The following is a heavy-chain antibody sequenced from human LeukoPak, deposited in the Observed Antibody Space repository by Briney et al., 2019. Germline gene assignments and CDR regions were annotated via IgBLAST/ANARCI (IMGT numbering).Heavy chain of an antibody. Sequence: SGTLTLTCSVSGGSISSYDLSWIRQSPGKGLEWVGYIYYSGGTNYNPSLKRRVTISVGTSKNQLSLMLSYGTAADTAVYYCARDPLNGSYDSSGYEDLGGYWGQGTLVTVPS. CDR3: ARDPLNGSYDSSGYEDLGGY. CDR2: IYYSGGT. CDR1: GGSISSYD. V-gene: IGHV4-59*12. D-gene: IGHD3-22*01. J-gene: IGHJ4*02.